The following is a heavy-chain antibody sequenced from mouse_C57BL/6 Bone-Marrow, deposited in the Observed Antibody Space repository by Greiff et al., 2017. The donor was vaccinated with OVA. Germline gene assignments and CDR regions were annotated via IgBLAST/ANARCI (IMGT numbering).Heavy chain of an antibody. CDR3: ARDLPFITTVVLDY. CDR1: GYTFTSYW. J-gene: IGHJ2*01. Sequence: QVQLQQPGAELVKPGASVKLSCKASGYTFTSYWMHWVKPRPGQGLEWIGMIHPNSGSTNYNAKFQSKATLTVDKSSSTAYMQLSSLTSEDTAVYYCARDLPFITTVVLDYWGQGTTLTVSS. V-gene: IGHV1-64*01. D-gene: IGHD1-1*01. CDR2: IHPNSGST.